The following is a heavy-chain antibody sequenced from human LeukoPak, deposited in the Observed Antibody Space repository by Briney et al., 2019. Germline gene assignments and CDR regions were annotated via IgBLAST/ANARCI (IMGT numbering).Heavy chain of an antibody. V-gene: IGHV3-15*01. CDR2: IKSKTDGGTT. CDR1: GFTFSNAW. J-gene: IGHJ4*02. Sequence: GGSLRLSCAASGFTFSNAWMSWVRQAPGKGLEWVCRIKSKTDGGTTDYAAPVKGRFTISRDDSKNTLYLQMNSLKTEDTAVYYCTTEGVVTAFFDYWGQGTLVTVSS. D-gene: IGHD2-21*02. CDR3: TTEGVVTAFFDY.